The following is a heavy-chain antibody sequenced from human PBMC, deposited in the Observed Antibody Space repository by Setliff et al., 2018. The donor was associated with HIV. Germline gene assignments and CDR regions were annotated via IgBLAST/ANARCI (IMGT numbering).Heavy chain of an antibody. Sequence: WASVKVSCKVSGYTLTKLSIHWVRQAPGKGLEWMGGFDPEKGETVYAQKLQGRVTMTDDTSTDTAYMELSSLRSEDTAVYFCWFGEPVGPFDIWGQGTRVTV. CDR2: FDPEKGET. CDR1: GYTLTKLS. D-gene: IGHD3-10*01. J-gene: IGHJ3*02. V-gene: IGHV1-24*01. CDR3: WFGEPVGPFDI.